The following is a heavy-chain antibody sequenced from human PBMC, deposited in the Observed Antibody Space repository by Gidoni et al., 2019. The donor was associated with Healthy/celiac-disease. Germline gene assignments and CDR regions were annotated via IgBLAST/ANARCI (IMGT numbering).Heavy chain of an antibody. CDR1: GFTFSSYW. CDR3: ARSKQWYYGSGSVYYFDY. CDR2: IKQDGSEK. D-gene: IGHD3-10*01. J-gene: IGHJ4*02. Sequence: EVQLVESGGGLVQPGGSLRLSCAASGFTFSSYWMSWVRQAPGKGLEWVANIKQDGSEKYYVDAVKGRFTISRDNVKNSLYLQMNSLRAEDTAVYYCARSKQWYYGSGSVYYFDYWGQGTLVTVSS. V-gene: IGHV3-7*04.